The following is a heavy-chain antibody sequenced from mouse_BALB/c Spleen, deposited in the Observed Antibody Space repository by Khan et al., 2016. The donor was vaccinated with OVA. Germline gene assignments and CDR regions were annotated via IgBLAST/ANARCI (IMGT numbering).Heavy chain of an antibody. CDR3: ARPPYFSYVMVY. J-gene: IGHJ4*01. D-gene: IGHD2-10*01. CDR2: INTYTGEP. V-gene: IGHV9-3-1*01. Sequence: VQLQESGPELKKPGETVKISCKASGYTFRSFGMNWVKQAPGKGLKWMGWINTYTGEPTYADDFKGRYVFSLETSASTAYLQINNLKNEATATYFCARPPYFSYVMVYWGQGTSVTVSS. CDR1: GYTFRSFG.